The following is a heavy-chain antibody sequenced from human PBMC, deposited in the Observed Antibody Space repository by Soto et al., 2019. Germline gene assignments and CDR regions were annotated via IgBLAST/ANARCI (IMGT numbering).Heavy chain of an antibody. CDR2: INHSGST. CDR1: GGSFSGYY. J-gene: IGHJ5*02. D-gene: IGHD4-17*01. V-gene: IGHV4-34*01. Sequence: SETLSLTCAVYGGSFSGYYWSWIRQPPGKGLEWIGEINHSGSTNYNPSLKSRVTISLDTSKNQFSLKLSSVTAADTAGYYCARASKPRSRFNWFDPWGQGTLVTVSS. CDR3: ARASKPRSRFNWFDP.